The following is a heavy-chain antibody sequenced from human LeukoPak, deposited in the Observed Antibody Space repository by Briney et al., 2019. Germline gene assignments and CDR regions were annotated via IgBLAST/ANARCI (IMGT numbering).Heavy chain of an antibody. V-gene: IGHV4-61*02. CDR2: IYTSGST. D-gene: IGHD3-22*01. CDR1: GGSISSGSYY. J-gene: IGHJ4*02. Sequence: SKTLSLTCTVSGGSISSGSYYWSWIRQPAGKGLEWIGRIYTSGSTNYNPSLKSRVTISVDTSKNQFSLKLSSVTAADTAVYYCARSSRDYYDSSGYSFDYWGQGTLVTVSS. CDR3: ARSSRDYYDSSGYSFDY.